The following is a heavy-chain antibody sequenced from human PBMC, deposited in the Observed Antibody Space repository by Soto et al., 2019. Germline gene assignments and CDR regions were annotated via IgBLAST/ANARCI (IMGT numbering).Heavy chain of an antibody. CDR2: IIPPFGAP. Sequence: QMQLVQSGPEVKKPGSSVTVSCKASGGALSGYAITWVRQAPGQGLEWMGLIIPPFGAPIYAQKFQGRITITADKSTAAVYLDLSILRSDDTGVYYCARVPSDGAGWYGDSWGQGTLLTVSS. CDR3: ARVPSDGAGWYGDS. V-gene: IGHV1-69*06. CDR1: GGALSGYA. D-gene: IGHD6-19*01. J-gene: IGHJ1*01.